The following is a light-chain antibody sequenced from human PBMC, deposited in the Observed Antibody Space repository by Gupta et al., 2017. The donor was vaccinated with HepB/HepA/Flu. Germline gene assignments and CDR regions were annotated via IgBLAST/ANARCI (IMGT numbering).Light chain of an antibody. CDR1: SSNIGEGYD. CDR3: KSDDSIRSDI. J-gene: IGLJ2*01. V-gene: IGLV1-40*01. Sequence: QSVLPQPPSVSEAPGQRVTISCTGSSSNIGEGYDVHWYQQRPGTAHKLLIYVNSKHPAGVPVRFSGSKSGTAASRTITVRKEEEEDDYYGKSDDSIRSDIFGGGTKLTVL. CDR2: VNS.